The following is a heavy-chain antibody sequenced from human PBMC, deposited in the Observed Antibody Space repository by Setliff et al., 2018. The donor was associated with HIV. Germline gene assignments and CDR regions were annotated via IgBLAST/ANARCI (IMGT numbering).Heavy chain of an antibody. J-gene: IGHJ4*02. V-gene: IGHV4-39*01. Sequence: PSETLSLTCTVSGGSISSSGPGYYWGWVRQPPGGGLEWIGHIYITGDTDYNPSLKSRVTISVDTSKNQFSLTLTSVTATDTAVYYCARHRKGDYFLTAYFDSLGQGALVTVSS. CDR3: ARHRKGDYFLTAYFDS. CDR1: GGSISSSGPGYY. D-gene: IGHD4-17*01. CDR2: IYITGDT.